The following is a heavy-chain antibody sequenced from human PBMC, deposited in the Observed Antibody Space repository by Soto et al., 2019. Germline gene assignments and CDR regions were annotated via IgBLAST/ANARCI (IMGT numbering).Heavy chain of an antibody. D-gene: IGHD2-8*02. V-gene: IGHV1-2*02. CDR1: GYSFTGYY. Sequence: HEHLVQSGAEVKRPGASLKVSCKAAGYSFTGYYIHWVRQAPGQGLEWMGWINPDSGATNYAQNFQGRVTLTSKTSISTASMDLTSLTSDDTAVYYCARGDYGTGGYPFPYFDYWGQGTLVIVSS. CDR3: ARGDYGTGGYPFPYFDY. CDR2: INPDSGAT. J-gene: IGHJ4*02.